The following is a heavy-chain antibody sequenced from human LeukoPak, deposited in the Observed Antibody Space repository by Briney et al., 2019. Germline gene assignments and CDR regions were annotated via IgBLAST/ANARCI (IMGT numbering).Heavy chain of an antibody. D-gene: IGHD4-11*01. CDR1: GFTFSVAW. V-gene: IGHV3-48*02. J-gene: IGHJ4*02. CDR3: ARDLISGHYTFDY. CDR2: ISSSSSTR. Sequence: GGSLRLSCAASGFTFSVAWMNWVRQAPGQGLEWVSYISSSSSTRNYADSVKGRFTISRDNAKNSLYLQMNSLRDEDTAVYYCARDLISGHYTFDYWGQGTLVTVSS.